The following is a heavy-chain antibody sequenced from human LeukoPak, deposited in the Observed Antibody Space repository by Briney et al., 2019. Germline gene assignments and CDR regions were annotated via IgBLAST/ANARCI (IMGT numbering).Heavy chain of an antibody. CDR2: INHSGST. Sequence: SETLSLTCTVSGYSISSGYYWSWIRQPPGKGLEWIGEINHSGSTNYNPSLKSRVTISVDTSKNQFSLKLSSVTAADTAVFYCARKGDGYNFDYWGQGTLVTVSS. V-gene: IGHV4-38-2*02. J-gene: IGHJ4*02. D-gene: IGHD5-24*01. CDR3: ARKGDGYNFDY. CDR1: GYSISSGYY.